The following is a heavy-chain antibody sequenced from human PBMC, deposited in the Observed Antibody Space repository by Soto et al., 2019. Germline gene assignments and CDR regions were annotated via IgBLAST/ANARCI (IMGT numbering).Heavy chain of an antibody. CDR2: ISAYNGNT. V-gene: IGHV1-18*01. Sequence: ASVKVSCKASGYTFTSYGISWVRQAPGQGLEWMGWISAYNGNTNYAQKLQGRVTMTTDTSTSTAYMELSRLRSDDTAVYYCARAYDFWSGPIPMDVWGQGTTVTVSS. CDR3: ARAYDFWSGPIPMDV. CDR1: GYTFTSYG. D-gene: IGHD3-3*01. J-gene: IGHJ6*02.